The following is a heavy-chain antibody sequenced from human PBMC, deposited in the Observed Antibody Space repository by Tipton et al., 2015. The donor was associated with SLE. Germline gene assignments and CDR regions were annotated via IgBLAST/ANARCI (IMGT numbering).Heavy chain of an antibody. CDR2: ISGSGGST. CDR3: AKAPGAARRGYYMDV. Sequence: SLRLSCAASGFTFSSYAMSWVRQAPGKGLECVSAISGSGGSTYYADSVKGRFTISRDNSKNTLYLQMNSLRAEDTAVYYCAKAPGAARRGYYMDVWGKGTTVTVSS. V-gene: IGHV3-23*01. CDR1: GFTFSSYA. D-gene: IGHD6-6*01. J-gene: IGHJ6*03.